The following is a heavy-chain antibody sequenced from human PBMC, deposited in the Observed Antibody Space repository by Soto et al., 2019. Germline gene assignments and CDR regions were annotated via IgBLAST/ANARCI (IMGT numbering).Heavy chain of an antibody. J-gene: IGHJ5*02. V-gene: IGHV1-8*01. Sequence: VKVSCKASGYTFTSYDINWVRQATGQGLEWMGWMNPNSGNTGYAQKFQGRVTMTRNTSISTAYMELSSLRSEDTAVYYCARGSPYYDFWSGYEFDPWGQGTLVTVSS. D-gene: IGHD3-3*01. CDR3: ARGSPYYDFWSGYEFDP. CDR1: GYTFTSYD. CDR2: MNPNSGNT.